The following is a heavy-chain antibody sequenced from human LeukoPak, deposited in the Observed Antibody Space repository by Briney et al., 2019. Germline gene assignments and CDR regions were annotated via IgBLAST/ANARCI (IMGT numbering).Heavy chain of an antibody. V-gene: IGHV1-46*01. CDR2: INPSGGST. CDR1: GYTFTSYY. CDR3: ARDPVDQTEYSSSGDLDY. J-gene: IGHJ4*02. D-gene: IGHD6-6*01. Sequence: GASVKVSCKASGYTFTSYYMHWVRQAPGQGLEWMGIINPSGGSTSYAQKFQGRVTKTRDTSTSTVYMELSSLRSEDTAVYYCARDPVDQTEYSSSGDLDYWGQGTLVTVSS.